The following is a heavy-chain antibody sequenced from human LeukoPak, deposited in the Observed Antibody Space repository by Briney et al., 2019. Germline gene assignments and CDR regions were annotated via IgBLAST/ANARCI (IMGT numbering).Heavy chain of an antibody. V-gene: IGHV3-66*01. J-gene: IGHJ4*02. CDR2: IYSGGST. CDR3: ARAYSSSWYYFDY. D-gene: IGHD6-13*01. CDR1: GFTVSSNY. Sequence: GGSLGLSCAASGFTVSSNYMSWVRQAPGKGLEWVSVIYSGGSTYYADSVKGRFTISRDNSKNTLYLQMNSLRAEDTAVYYCARAYSSSWYYFDYWGQGTLVTVSS.